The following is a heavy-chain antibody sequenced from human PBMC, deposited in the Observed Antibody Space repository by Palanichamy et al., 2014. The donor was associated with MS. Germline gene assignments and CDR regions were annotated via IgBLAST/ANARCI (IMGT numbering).Heavy chain of an antibody. CDR2: IYYSGST. CDR1: GGSISSYY. V-gene: IGHV4-59*12. CDR3: ARERIVVVADAGGTTYYYYYYGMDV. Sequence: QVQLQESGPGLVKPSETLSLTCTVSGGSISSYYWSWIRQPPGKGLEWIGYIYYSGSTNYNPSLKSRVTISVDTSKNQFSLKLSSVTAADTAVYYCARERIVVVADAGGTTYYYYYYGMDVWGQGTTVTVSS. D-gene: IGHD2-15*01. J-gene: IGHJ6*02.